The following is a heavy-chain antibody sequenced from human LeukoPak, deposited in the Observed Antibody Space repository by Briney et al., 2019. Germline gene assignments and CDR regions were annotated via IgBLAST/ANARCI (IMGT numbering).Heavy chain of an antibody. CDR3: ARQDPAGEYYFDH. CDR2: IYPGDSDT. Sequence: GESLKISCKGSGYSITSYWIGWVRQMPGKGLEWMGIIYPGDSDTRYSPSFQGQVTISADKSISTVYLQWRSLKASDTAMYYCARQDPAGEYYFDHWGQGTLVTVST. J-gene: IGHJ4*02. D-gene: IGHD3-10*01. CDR1: GYSITSYW. V-gene: IGHV5-51*01.